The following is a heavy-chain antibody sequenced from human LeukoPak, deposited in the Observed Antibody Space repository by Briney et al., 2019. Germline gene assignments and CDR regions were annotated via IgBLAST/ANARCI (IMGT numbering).Heavy chain of an antibody. Sequence: GGSLRLSCAASGFTFDDYAMHWVRQAPGKGLEWVSGISWNSGSIGYADSVKGRFTISGDNAKNSLYLQMNSLRAEDTAVYYCARDRSSGYLDYWGQGTLVTVSS. V-gene: IGHV3-9*01. CDR2: ISWNSGSI. CDR1: GFTFDDYA. CDR3: ARDRSSGYLDY. J-gene: IGHJ4*02. D-gene: IGHD3-22*01.